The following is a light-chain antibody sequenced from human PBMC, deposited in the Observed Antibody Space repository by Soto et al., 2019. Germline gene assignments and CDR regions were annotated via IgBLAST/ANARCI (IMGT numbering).Light chain of an antibody. J-gene: IGKJ4*01. Sequence: DIVMTQSPDSLAVSLGERATINCKSSQSVLYSSNNKNNLAWYQHKPGQPPKVLIYWASTRESGVPDRFSGSGSGTDFTLTISSLQAEDVAVYYCQQYYSSPLTFGGGTKVEIK. V-gene: IGKV4-1*01. CDR1: QSVLYSSNNKNN. CDR2: WAS. CDR3: QQYYSSPLT.